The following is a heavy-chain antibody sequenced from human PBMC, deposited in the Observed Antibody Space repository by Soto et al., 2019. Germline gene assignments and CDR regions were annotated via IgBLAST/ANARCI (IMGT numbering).Heavy chain of an antibody. CDR2: ISAYNGNT. V-gene: IGHV1-18*01. CDR1: GYAFTSYG. J-gene: IGHJ5*02. Sequence: GASVKVSCKASGYAFTSYGISWVRQAPGQGLEWMGWISAYNGNTKYAKKLQGRVTLTTDTSTSTAYMELRSLRSDDTAVYYCARDNPPFDPWGQGTLVTVSS. CDR3: ARDNPPFDP.